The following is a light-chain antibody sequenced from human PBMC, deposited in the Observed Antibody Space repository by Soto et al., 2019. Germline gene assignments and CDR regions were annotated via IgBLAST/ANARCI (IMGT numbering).Light chain of an antibody. V-gene: IGKV1-5*03. CDR1: QTISSW. CDR3: QHYNSYSEA. J-gene: IGKJ1*01. Sequence: DIQMTQSPSTLSGSVGDRVTITCRASQTISSWLAWYQQKPGKAPKLLIYKASTLKSGVPSRFSGSGAGTEFTLTIRSLQPDAFANYYCQHYNSYSEAFRQGTKVELK. CDR2: KAS.